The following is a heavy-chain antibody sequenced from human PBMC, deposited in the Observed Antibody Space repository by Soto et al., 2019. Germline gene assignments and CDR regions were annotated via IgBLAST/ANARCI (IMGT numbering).Heavy chain of an antibody. CDR3: ARSSGNYSWYFDF. D-gene: IGHD1-26*01. Sequence: SETLSLTCTVSGGSISSDGYYWSWIRQHPGKGLEWIGYIYYSGSTYHNPSLRSRFTMSIDTSKNQFSLKVISVTATDTAVYYCARSSGNYSWYFDFWGRGTRVTVSS. CDR1: GGSISSDGYY. CDR2: IYYSGST. V-gene: IGHV4-30-4*08. J-gene: IGHJ4*02.